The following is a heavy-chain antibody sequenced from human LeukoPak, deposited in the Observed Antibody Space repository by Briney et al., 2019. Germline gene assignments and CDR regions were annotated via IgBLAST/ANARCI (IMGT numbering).Heavy chain of an antibody. J-gene: IGHJ4*02. Sequence: GGSLRLSCAASGFTFSSYAMHWVRQAPGKGLEWVAVISYDGSNKYYADSVKGRFTISRDNSKNTLYLQMNSLRAEDTAVYYCARDPATVTTRRGLDYWGQGTLVTVSS. CDR1: GFTFSSYA. D-gene: IGHD4-17*01. CDR3: ARDPATVTTRRGLDY. CDR2: ISYDGSNK. V-gene: IGHV3-30-3*01.